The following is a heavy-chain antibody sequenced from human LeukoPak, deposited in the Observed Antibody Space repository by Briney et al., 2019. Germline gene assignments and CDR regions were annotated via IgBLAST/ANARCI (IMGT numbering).Heavy chain of an antibody. V-gene: IGHV1-2*02. CDR3: ARDLYGSSSWPNFDY. J-gene: IGHJ4*02. CDR2: INPNSGGT. Sequence: GSSVTVSCKASGYTFTGYYMHWVRQAPGQGGAGMGWINPNSGGTNYAQKFQGRVTMTRDTSISTAYMEMSRLRSDDTAVYYCARDLYGSSSWPNFDYWGQGTLVTVSS. D-gene: IGHD6-13*01. CDR1: GYTFTGYY.